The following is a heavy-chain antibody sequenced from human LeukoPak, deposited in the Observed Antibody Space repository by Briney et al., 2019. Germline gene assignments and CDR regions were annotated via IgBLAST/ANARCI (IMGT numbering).Heavy chain of an antibody. V-gene: IGHV3-23*01. CDR1: GFTFSSYP. CDR3: ARQSPSQGTDY. CDR2: ISGGGT. J-gene: IGHJ4*02. Sequence: PGGSLRLSCAASGFTFSSYPMTWVRRAPGKGLERVSAISGGGTYYADSVKGRFTISRDNSKNTLYLQMNSLRVEDTAVYYCARQSPSQGTDYWGQGTLVTVSS.